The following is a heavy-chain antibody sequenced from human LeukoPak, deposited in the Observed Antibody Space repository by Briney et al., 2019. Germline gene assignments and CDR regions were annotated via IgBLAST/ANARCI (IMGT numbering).Heavy chain of an antibody. Sequence: PGGSLRLSCAASGFTFDDYAMHWVRQAPGKGLEWVSLISGGGGSTYYADSVKGRFTISRDNSKNSLYLQMNSLRTEDTALYYCARSPGSYGNYFDYWGQGTLVTVSS. D-gene: IGHD1-26*01. CDR1: GFTFDDYA. V-gene: IGHV3-43*02. CDR3: ARSPGSYGNYFDY. J-gene: IGHJ4*02. CDR2: ISGGGGST.